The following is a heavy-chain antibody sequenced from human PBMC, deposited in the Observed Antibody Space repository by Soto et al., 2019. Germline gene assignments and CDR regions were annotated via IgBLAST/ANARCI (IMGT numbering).Heavy chain of an antibody. D-gene: IGHD3-10*01. Sequence: QVQLVESGGGVVQPGRSLSLSCAASGFTFSSHGMHWVRQAPGKGLEWVSIISYDGSNKYYGDSVKGRFTISRDNSKNTLYLQMNSLRAEDTAVYYCAKAKGSGSYLYYFDYWGQGTLVTVSS. V-gene: IGHV3-30*18. CDR1: GFTFSSHG. CDR2: ISYDGSNK. J-gene: IGHJ4*02. CDR3: AKAKGSGSYLYYFDY.